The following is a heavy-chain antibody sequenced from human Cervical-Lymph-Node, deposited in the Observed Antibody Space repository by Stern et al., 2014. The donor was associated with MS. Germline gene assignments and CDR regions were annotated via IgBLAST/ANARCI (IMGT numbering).Heavy chain of an antibody. D-gene: IGHD2-15*01. CDR1: GFTFSSYW. J-gene: IGHJ6*02. CDR3: ARYRVVAATDYYYYGMDV. V-gene: IGHV3-74*02. CDR2: INSDGSRS. Sequence: EVQLVESGGGLVQPGGSLRLSCAASGFTFSSYWMHWVRQAPGKGLVWVSRINSDGSRSSYADSVKGRFAISRDNDKNTLYLQMNSLRAEDTAVYYCARYRVVAATDYYYYGMDVWGHGTTVTVSS.